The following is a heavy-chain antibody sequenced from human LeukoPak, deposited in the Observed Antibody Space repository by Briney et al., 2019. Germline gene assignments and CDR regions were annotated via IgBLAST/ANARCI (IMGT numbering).Heavy chain of an antibody. CDR3: ARIWIDDSSGYYYWEYYFDY. J-gene: IGHJ4*02. CDR2: MYHSGST. V-gene: IGHV4-38-2*01. CDR1: GYSISSGYY. D-gene: IGHD3-22*01. Sequence: SETLSLTCAVSGYSISSGYYWGWIRQPPGKGLEWIGSMYHSGSTYYNPSLKSRVTISVDTSKNQFSLKLSSVTAADTAVYYCARIWIDDSSGYYYWEYYFDYWGQGTLVTVSS.